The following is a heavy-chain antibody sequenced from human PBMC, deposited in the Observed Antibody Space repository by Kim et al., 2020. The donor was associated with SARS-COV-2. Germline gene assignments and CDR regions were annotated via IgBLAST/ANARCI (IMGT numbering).Heavy chain of an antibody. CDR2: IRSKANSYAT. CDR3: TSVPATTSALWDAFDI. CDR1: GFTFSGSA. D-gene: IGHD1-1*01. Sequence: GGSLKLSCAASGFTFSGSAIHWVRQASGKGLAWVGRIRSKANSYATTYAASVRGRFSISRDDSKNTAYLQMNNLKTEDTAVYYCTSVPATTSALWDAFDIWGRGKKVTVSS. J-gene: IGHJ3*02. V-gene: IGHV3-73*01.